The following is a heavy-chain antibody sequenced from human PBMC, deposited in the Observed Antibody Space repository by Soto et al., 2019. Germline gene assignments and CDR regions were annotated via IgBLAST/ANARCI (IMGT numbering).Heavy chain of an antibody. D-gene: IGHD3-16*01. J-gene: IGHJ4*02. CDR3: ARGIAAHGHIYDGVGGYYFDF. CDR2: INVHNDDT. V-gene: IGHV1-18*04. CDR1: GYTFTNYA. Sequence: ASVKVSCKASGYTFTNYAVNWVRQAPGQGLEWMGSINVHNDDTDYAQRLQGRVTMTTATSTNTAYMGLRSLRSDDTAVYYCARGIAAHGHIYDGVGGYYFDFWGQGTQVTVYS.